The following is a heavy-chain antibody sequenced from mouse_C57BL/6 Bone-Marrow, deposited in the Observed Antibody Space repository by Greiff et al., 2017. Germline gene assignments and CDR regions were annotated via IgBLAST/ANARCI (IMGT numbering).Heavy chain of an antibody. CDR2: IDPEDGET. CDR1: GFNIKDYY. J-gene: IGHJ2*01. CDR3: ARETPPFTTVVPFDY. Sequence: EVQLQQSGAELVKPGASVKLSCTASGFNIKDYYMHWVKQRTEQGLEWIGRIDPEDGETKSAPKFQGKATITADTSSNTAYLQLSSLTSEDTAVYYCARETPPFTTVVPFDYWGQGTTLTVSS. V-gene: IGHV14-2*01. D-gene: IGHD1-1*01.